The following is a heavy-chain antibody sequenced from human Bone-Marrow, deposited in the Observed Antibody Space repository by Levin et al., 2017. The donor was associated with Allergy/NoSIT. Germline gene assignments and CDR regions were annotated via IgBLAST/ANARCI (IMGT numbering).Heavy chain of an antibody. J-gene: IGHJ5*02. D-gene: IGHD1-26*01. CDR2: MYYSGST. CDR1: GGSVSSGTYY. CDR3: AREIVGVKNNWFDP. Sequence: SQTLSLTCTVSGGSVSSGTYYWSWIRQPPGKGLEWIGYMYYSGSTIYNPSLKSRVTISVDTSKNQFSLKLRSVTAADTAVYYCAREIVGVKNNWFDPWGQGTLVTVSS. V-gene: IGHV4-61*01.